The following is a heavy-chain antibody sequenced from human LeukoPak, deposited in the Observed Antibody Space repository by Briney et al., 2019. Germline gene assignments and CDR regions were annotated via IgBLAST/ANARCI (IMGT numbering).Heavy chain of an antibody. J-gene: IGHJ4*02. D-gene: IGHD3-3*01. CDR2: IYYSGST. CDR1: GGSISNYY. Sequence: PSETLSLTCTVSGGSISNYYWSWIRQHPGKGLEWIGYIYYSGSTKYNPSLKNRVTLSVDSSKNQFSLKLSSVTAADTALYYCARHQSGFYYFDYWGQGSLVTVSS. V-gene: IGHV4-59*08. CDR3: ARHQSGFYYFDY.